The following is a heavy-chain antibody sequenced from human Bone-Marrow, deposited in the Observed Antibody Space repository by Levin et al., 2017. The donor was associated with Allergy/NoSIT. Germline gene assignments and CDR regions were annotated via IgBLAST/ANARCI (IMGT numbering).Heavy chain of an antibody. CDR2: ISGSGYST. Sequence: GESLKISCAVSGFTFSGYAMSWVRPAPGKGLEWVEWVSGISGSGYSTYYADSVRGRFTISRDNSNNTLYLQMNSLRVEDTAVYYCAKDQNSVGRIAATGSAFDTWGQGTVVTVSS. CDR1: GFTFSGYA. CDR3: AKDQNSVGRIAATGSAFDT. D-gene: IGHD6-13*01. V-gene: IGHV3-23*01. J-gene: IGHJ3*02.